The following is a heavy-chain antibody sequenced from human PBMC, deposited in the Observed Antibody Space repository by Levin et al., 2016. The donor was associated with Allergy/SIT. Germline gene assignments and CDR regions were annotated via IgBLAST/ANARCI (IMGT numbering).Heavy chain of an antibody. J-gene: IGHJ6*02. V-gene: IGHV4-39*01. Sequence: SETLSLTCTVSGGSISSSSYYWGWIRQPPGKGLEWIGSIYYSGSTYYNPSLKSRVTISVDTSKNQFSLKLSSVTAADTAVYYCARSLSKYNWNYSYYYYGMDVWGQGTTVTVSS. D-gene: IGHD1-7*01. CDR1: GGSISSSSYY. CDR3: ARSLSKYNWNYSYYYYGMDV. CDR2: IYYSGST.